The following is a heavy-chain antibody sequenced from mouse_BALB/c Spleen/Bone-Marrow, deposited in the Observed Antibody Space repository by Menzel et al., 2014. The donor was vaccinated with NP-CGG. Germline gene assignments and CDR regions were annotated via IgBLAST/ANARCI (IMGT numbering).Heavy chain of an antibody. J-gene: IGHJ3*01. CDR3: ARLSYYGRFAY. Sequence: EVQGVESGGGLVQPGGSLKLSCPASGFDFSGYWMSWVRQAPGKGLEWIGEINPDSTTINYAPNRKDKFIISRDNTKNTLFLQMSKVRSEDTALYYCARLSYYGRFAYWGQGTLVTVSA. CDR1: GFDFSGYW. V-gene: IGHV4-1*02. D-gene: IGHD1-1*01. CDR2: INPDSTTI.